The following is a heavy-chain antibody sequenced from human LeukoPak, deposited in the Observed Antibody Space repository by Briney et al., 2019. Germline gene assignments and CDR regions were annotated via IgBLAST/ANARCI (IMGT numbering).Heavy chain of an antibody. CDR2: TFYRSKWYN. Sequence: SQTLSLTCAISGDSVSSNSAAWNWVRQSPSRGLEWLVRTFYRSKWYNDYAVSVKSRITITPDTSKNQFSLQLNSVTPEDTAVYYCARDSKAVAGTGLIDYWGQGTLVTVSS. V-gene: IGHV6-1*01. D-gene: IGHD6-19*01. CDR1: GDSVSSNSAA. J-gene: IGHJ4*02. CDR3: ARDSKAVAGTGLIDY.